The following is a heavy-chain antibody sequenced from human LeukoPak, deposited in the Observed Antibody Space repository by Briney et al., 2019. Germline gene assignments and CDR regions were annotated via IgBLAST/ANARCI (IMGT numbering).Heavy chain of an antibody. J-gene: IGHJ4*02. CDR3: ARDYGYSGRRGIDY. Sequence: GGSLRLSCAASGFTFSSYAMDWVRQAPGEGLEWVAVISYDGSKTYYADSVKGRFTISRDNSKNTLYLQMNSLRAEDTAVYYCARDYGYSGRRGIDYWGQGTLVTVSS. D-gene: IGHD1-26*01. V-gene: IGHV3-30-3*01. CDR2: ISYDGSKT. CDR1: GFTFSSYA.